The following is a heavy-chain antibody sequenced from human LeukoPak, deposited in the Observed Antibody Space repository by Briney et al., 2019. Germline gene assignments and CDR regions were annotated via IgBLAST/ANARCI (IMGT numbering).Heavy chain of an antibody. D-gene: IGHD1-26*01. Sequence: GGSLRLSCAASGFTFSSYWMHWVRQAPGKGLVWVSRINSDGSSTSYADSVKGRFTISRDNAKNTLYLQMNSLRAEDTAVYYCARAFPMMGDAFDIWGQGTMVTVSS. CDR2: INSDGSST. CDR1: GFTFSSYW. CDR3: ARAFPMMGDAFDI. J-gene: IGHJ3*02. V-gene: IGHV3-74*01.